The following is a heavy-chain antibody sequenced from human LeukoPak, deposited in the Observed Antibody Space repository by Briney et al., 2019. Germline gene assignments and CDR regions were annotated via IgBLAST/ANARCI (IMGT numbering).Heavy chain of an antibody. Sequence: PGGSLRLSCAASGFTFDDYGMSWVRQAPGKGLVWVSRINSDGSSTNYADSVKGRFTISRNNAKNTLYLQMNSLRAEDTAVYYCVAYYYDSSGYYYIVYWGQGALVTVSS. J-gene: IGHJ4*02. V-gene: IGHV3-74*01. D-gene: IGHD3-22*01. CDR2: INSDGSST. CDR1: GFTFDDYG. CDR3: VAYYYDSSGYYYIVY.